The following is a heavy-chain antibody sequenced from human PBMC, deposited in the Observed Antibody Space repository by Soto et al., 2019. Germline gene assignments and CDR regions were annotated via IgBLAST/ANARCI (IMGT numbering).Heavy chain of an antibody. CDR3: ARNIADGHYRMDV. CDR2: ISTSSNTV. J-gene: IGHJ6*02. D-gene: IGHD3-16*02. V-gene: IGHV3-48*02. CDR1: GFVFTRYS. Sequence: GGSLRLSCAASGFVFTRYSMNWVRQAPGKGLEWVSYISTSSNTVYNADSVKGRFTISRDNAKNSLHLQMNSLRDEDTAVYYCARNIADGHYRMDVWGQGTTVTVSS.